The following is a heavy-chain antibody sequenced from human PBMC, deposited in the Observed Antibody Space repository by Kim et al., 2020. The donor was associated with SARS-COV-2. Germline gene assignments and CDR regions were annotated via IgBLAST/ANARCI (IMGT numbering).Heavy chain of an antibody. CDR2: IYHSGST. D-gene: IGHD3-10*01. CDR1: GYSISSGYY. V-gene: IGHV4-38-2*02. J-gene: IGHJ4*02. Sequence: SETLSLICTVSGYSISSGYYWGWIRQPPGKGLEWIGSIYHSGSTYYNPSLKSRVTISVDTSKNQFSLKLSSVTAADTAVYYCARDGSGGYYLHYFDYWGQGTLGTVSS. CDR3: ARDGSGGYYLHYFDY.